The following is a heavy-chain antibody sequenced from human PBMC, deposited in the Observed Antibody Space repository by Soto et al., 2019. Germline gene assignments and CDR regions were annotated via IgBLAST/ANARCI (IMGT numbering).Heavy chain of an antibody. CDR1: GYTISSYG. D-gene: IGHD3-3*01. CDR3: AREIFDTTTYYRY. J-gene: IGHJ4*02. V-gene: IGHV1-18*01. CDR2: ISAYNNST. Sequence: QVQLVQSRAEVKKSGTSVKISCKASGYTISSYGISWVRQAPGQGLEWMGWISAYNNSTDHAQKLQGRITMTTDTSTSTAYMELRSLTSDDTAVYYCAREIFDTTTYYRYWGQGTLVTVSS.